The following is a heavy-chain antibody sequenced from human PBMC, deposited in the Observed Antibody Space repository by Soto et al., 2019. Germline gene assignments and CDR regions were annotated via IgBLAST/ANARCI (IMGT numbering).Heavy chain of an antibody. J-gene: IGHJ4*02. CDR2: ISYDDGTNK. CDR1: GFTFSSFT. Sequence: QVQLVESGGDVVQPGRSLRLSCAASGFTFSSFTMHWVRQAPGKGLEWVAVISYDDGTNKYYADSVKGRFTISRDNPKNTLYLQMNSLRAEDTAVYYCARSIAVAGTPEFDYWGQGTLVTVSS. CDR3: ARSIAVAGTPEFDY. D-gene: IGHD6-19*01. V-gene: IGHV3-30-3*01.